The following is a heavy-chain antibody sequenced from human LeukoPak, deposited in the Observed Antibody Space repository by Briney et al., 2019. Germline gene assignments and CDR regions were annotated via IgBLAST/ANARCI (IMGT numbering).Heavy chain of an antibody. CDR2: TYYRSKCYH. V-gene: IGHV6-1*01. CDR3: ARDHDYGDYGTYEDY. Sequence: SQTLSLTCAISGDSVSRNSVAWNWIRQSPSRGLEWLGRTYYRSKCYHDYAVSVKSRITINPDTSKNQFSLQLNSVTPEDTAVYYCARDHDYGDYGTYEDYWGQGTLVTVSS. D-gene: IGHD4-17*01. J-gene: IGHJ4*02. CDR1: GDSVSRNSVA.